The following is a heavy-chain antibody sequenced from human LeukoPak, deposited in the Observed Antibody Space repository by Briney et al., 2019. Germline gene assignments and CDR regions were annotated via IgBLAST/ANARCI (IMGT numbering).Heavy chain of an antibody. J-gene: IGHJ4*02. CDR2: IGGSGGST. D-gene: IGHD1-7*01. Sequence: PGGSLRLSCAASGFTVSSNYMSWVRQAPGKGLEWVSVIGGSGGSTYYADSVKGRFTISRDNSKNTLYLQMSSLRAEDTAVYYCAKKKRELRGFDYWGQGTLVTVSS. CDR1: GFTVSSNY. V-gene: IGHV3-23*01. CDR3: AKKKRELRGFDY.